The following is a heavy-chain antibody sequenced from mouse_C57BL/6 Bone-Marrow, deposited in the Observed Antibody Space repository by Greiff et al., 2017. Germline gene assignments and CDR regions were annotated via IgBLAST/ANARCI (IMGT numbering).Heavy chain of an antibody. Sequence: EVQRVESGEGLVKPGGSLKLSCAASGFTFSSYAMSWVRQTPEKRLEWVAYISSGGDYIYYADTVKGRFTISRDNARNTLYLQMSSLKSEDTAMYYCTREGDYYGSSYGFAYWGQGTLVTVS. CDR3: TREGDYYGSSYGFAY. V-gene: IGHV5-9-1*02. J-gene: IGHJ3*01. D-gene: IGHD1-1*01. CDR1: GFTFSSYA. CDR2: ISSGGDYI.